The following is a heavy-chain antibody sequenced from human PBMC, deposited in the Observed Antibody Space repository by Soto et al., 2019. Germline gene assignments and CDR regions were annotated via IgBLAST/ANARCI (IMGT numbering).Heavy chain of an antibody. J-gene: IGHJ4*02. CDR2: ITSDTKTI. CDR1: GFRFSIYS. V-gene: IGHV3-48*02. D-gene: IGHD6-19*01. Sequence: EAQLVESGGGLVQPGGSLRLSCAASGFRFSIYSMNWVRQAPGKGLEWSAYITSDTKTIKYADSVKGRFTISRDNDKNLVYLQMNSLRDEDTAVYYCARSVEGHFDYWGQGTVVTVST. CDR3: ARSVEGHFDY.